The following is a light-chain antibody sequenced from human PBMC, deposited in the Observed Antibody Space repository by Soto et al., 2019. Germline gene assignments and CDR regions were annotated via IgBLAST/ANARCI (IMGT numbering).Light chain of an antibody. V-gene: IGKV1-5*03. Sequence: DLQMTQSPSTLSASVGDRVTITCRARQSISSWLAWYQQKPGKAPKLLIYKASSLESGGPSRFSSSGSRTEYTLTNSSLQPDDFATYYCQQYYSYPLTFGGGTKVESK. CDR3: QQYYSYPLT. CDR2: KAS. J-gene: IGKJ4*01. CDR1: QSISSW.